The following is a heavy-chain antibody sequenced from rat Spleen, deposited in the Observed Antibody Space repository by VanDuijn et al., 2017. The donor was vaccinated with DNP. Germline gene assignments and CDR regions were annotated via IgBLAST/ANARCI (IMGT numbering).Heavy chain of an antibody. V-gene: IGHV2-6*01. CDR3: ARGGLGYYFDY. Sequence: QVQLKESGPGLVQPSQTLSLTCTVSGFSLTSYTVSWVRQPPGKGLEWIAAISSGGSTYYNSALKSRLSISRDTSKSQVFLKMNSLQTEDTAMYFCARGGLGYYFDYWGQGVMVTVSS. CDR1: GFSLTSYT. D-gene: IGHD4-6*01. J-gene: IGHJ2*01. CDR2: ISSGGST.